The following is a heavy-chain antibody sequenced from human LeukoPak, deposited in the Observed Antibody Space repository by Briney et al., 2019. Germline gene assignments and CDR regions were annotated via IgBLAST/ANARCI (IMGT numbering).Heavy chain of an antibody. CDR3: AKLLTSGWRPIDY. Sequence: GTLSLTCAVSGGSISSSNWWSWVRQAPGKGLKWVSTISGSGGSTYYADSVKGRFTISRDNSKNTLYVQMNSLRAEDTAVYYCAKLLTSGWRPIDYWGQGTLVTVSS. CDR2: ISGSGGST. D-gene: IGHD6-19*01. V-gene: IGHV3-23*01. CDR1: GGSISSSN. J-gene: IGHJ4*02.